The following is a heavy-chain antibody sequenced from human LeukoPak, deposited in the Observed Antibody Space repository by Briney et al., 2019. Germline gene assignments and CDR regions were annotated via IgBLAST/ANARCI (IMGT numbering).Heavy chain of an antibody. CDR2: ISGSGDTT. V-gene: IGHV3-23*01. CDR1: GFTFSSYA. CDR3: AKRDNNDYYTGLHVFDI. J-gene: IGHJ3*02. Sequence: GGSLRLSCAASGFTFSSYAMAWVRQAPGKGPEWASGISGSGDTTFYTDSVKGRFTISRDNSKNTLDLQMNSLRAEDTAVYYCAKRDNNDYYTGLHVFDIWGQGTMVTVSS. D-gene: IGHD3-22*01.